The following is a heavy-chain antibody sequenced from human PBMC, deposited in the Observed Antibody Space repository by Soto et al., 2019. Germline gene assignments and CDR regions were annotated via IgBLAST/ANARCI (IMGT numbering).Heavy chain of an antibody. J-gene: IGHJ6*02. Sequence: XVSLRLSCAVSGFSFSTYAMHWVRQAPGKGLEWLAIIWFDGVKEYYAESVRGRFTISIDNSKNTVFLQMDTVGAEDSALYYCTRATFDVWGQGTTVTVSS. CDR1: GFSFSTYA. CDR2: IWFDGVKE. V-gene: IGHV3-33*01. CDR3: TRATFDV.